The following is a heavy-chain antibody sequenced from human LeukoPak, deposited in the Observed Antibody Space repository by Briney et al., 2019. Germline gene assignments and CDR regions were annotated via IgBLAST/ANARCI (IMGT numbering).Heavy chain of an antibody. V-gene: IGHV3-72*01. J-gene: IGHJ4*02. D-gene: IGHD3-10*01. CDR1: GFTFSDHY. CDR3: ARDSYYGSGSYL. Sequence: GGSLRLSCAASGFTFSDHYMDWVRQAPGKGLEWVGRTRNKANSYTTEYAASVKGRFTISRDDSKNSLYLQMNSLKTEDAAVYYCARDSYYGSGSYLWGQGTLVTVSS. CDR2: TRNKANSYTT.